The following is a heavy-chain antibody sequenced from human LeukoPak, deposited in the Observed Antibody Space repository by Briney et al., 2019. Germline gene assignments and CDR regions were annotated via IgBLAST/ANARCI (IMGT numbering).Heavy chain of an antibody. CDR2: IRQDGSER. CDR1: GFTFSSTW. Sequence: GESLRLSCAASGFTFSSTWMSWVRQSPGKGLEWVANIRQDGSERYYIDSVRGRFTISRDNAKNSLSLQMNSLRVEDTAVYYCARDRDCGDGGCYPHFDYWGQGVQVTVSS. V-gene: IGHV3-7*01. D-gene: IGHD2-15*01. CDR3: ARDRDCGDGGCYPHFDY. J-gene: IGHJ4*02.